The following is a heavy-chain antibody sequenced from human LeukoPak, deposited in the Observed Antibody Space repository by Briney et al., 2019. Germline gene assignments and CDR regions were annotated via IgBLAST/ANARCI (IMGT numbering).Heavy chain of an antibody. CDR3: VKDRWVDH. V-gene: IGHV3-64D*06. D-gene: IGHD6-13*01. J-gene: IGHJ4*02. CDR1: GFIFSPYA. Sequence: PGGSLRLSCSASGFIFSPYAMHWVRQAPGKGLEYVSSISSEGKTTYYADSVKGRFTIPRDNSKNTLYLQMSSLRPKDTAVYYCVKDRWVDHWGQGTLVTVSS. CDR2: ISSEGKTT.